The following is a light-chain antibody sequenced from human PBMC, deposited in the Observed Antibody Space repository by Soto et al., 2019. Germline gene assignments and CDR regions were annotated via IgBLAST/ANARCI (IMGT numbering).Light chain of an antibody. Sequence: EIVLTQSPDTLSLPPGERSTLSCSASQSISSTQLVWYQQKPGQAPTLLIFGASSRATGIPDRFSGSGSGTDFTLTISGLQPEDFAVYYCQQYGTSPGTFGQGTKVDIK. CDR3: QQYGTSPGT. CDR2: GAS. CDR1: QSISSTQ. J-gene: IGKJ1*01. V-gene: IGKV3-20*01.